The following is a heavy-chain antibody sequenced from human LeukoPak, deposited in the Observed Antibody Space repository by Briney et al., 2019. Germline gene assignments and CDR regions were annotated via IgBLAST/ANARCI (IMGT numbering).Heavy chain of an antibody. Sequence: GGSLRLSCSASGFTVTHYAMHWVRQAPGKGLEYVSAVDANGRTTYYADSVKGRFTISRDNSKNTVNLQMNSLRPEDTAVYYCARDTPSSGFDYWGQGNQVTVSS. D-gene: IGHD3-10*01. CDR3: ARDTPSSGFDY. J-gene: IGHJ4*02. V-gene: IGHV3-64*04. CDR1: GFTVTHYA. CDR2: VDANGRTT.